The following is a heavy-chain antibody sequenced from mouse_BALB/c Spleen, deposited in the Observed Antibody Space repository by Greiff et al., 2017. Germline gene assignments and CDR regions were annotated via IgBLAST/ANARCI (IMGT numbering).Heavy chain of an antibody. V-gene: IGHV14-3*02. CDR2: IEPANGNT. J-gene: IGHJ4*01. CDR1: GFNIKDTY. Sequence: EVNLVESGAELVKPGASVKLSCTASGFNIKDTYMHWVKQRPEQGLEWIGRIEPANGNTKYDPKFQGKATITADTSSNTAYLQLSSLTSEDTAVYYCASAAYDVDCAMDYWGQGTSVTVSS. D-gene: IGHD2-3*01. CDR3: ASAAYDVDCAMDY.